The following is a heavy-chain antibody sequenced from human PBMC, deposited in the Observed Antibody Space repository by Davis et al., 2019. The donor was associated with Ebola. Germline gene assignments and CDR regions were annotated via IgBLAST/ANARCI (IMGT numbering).Heavy chain of an antibody. CDR2: IKQDGSEK. Sequence: GESLKISCAASGFTFSSYWMSWVRQAPGKGLEWVANIKQDGSEKYYVDSVKGRFPISRDNAKNSLYLQMNSLRAEDTAVYYCARDLAQLVGNWFDPWGQGTLVTVSS. V-gene: IGHV3-7*01. CDR1: GFTFSSYW. D-gene: IGHD6-6*01. J-gene: IGHJ5*02. CDR3: ARDLAQLVGNWFDP.